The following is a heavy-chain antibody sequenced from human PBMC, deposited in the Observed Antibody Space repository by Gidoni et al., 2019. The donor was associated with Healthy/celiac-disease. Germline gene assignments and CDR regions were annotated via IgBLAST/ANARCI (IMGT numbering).Heavy chain of an antibody. D-gene: IGHD2-21*02. CDR2: NSSSSSYI. J-gene: IGHJ4*02. Sequence: EVQLVESGGGLVKPGGSLILSCAASGFTFRSYSMNWVRQAPGKGLEWVSSNSSSSSYIYYADSVKGRFTISRDNAKNSLYLQMNSLRAEDTAVYYCARDRGLPMTYYFDYWGQGTLVTVSS. CDR3: ARDRGLPMTYYFDY. CDR1: GFTFRSYS. V-gene: IGHV3-21*01.